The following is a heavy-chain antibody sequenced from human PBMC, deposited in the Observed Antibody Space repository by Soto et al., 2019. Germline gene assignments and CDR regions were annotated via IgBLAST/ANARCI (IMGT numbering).Heavy chain of an antibody. D-gene: IGHD3-22*01. CDR1: GFTFTSYS. J-gene: IGHJ4*02. CDR3: ARDGWLLPAYYFDY. CDR2: ISSSSSYI. Sequence: GGSLRLSCAASGFTFTSYSMNWVRQAPGKGLEWVSSISSSSSYIYYADSVKGRFTISRDNAKNSLYLQMNSLRAEDTAVYYCARDGWLLPAYYFDYWGQGTLVTVSS. V-gene: IGHV3-21*01.